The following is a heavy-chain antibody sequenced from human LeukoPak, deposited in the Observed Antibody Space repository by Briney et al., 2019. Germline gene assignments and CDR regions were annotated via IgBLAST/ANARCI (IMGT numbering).Heavy chain of an antibody. CDR2: INPNSGGT. CDR3: AREPPMDSSSWYLLTPSRYYFDY. Sequence: ASVKVSCKASGYTFTGYYMHWVRQAPGQGLEWMGWINPNSGGTNYAQKFQGRVTMTRDTSISTAYMELSRLRSDDTAVYYCAREPPMDSSSWYLLTPSRYYFDYWGQGTLVTVSS. V-gene: IGHV1-2*02. CDR1: GYTFTGYY. D-gene: IGHD6-13*01. J-gene: IGHJ4*02.